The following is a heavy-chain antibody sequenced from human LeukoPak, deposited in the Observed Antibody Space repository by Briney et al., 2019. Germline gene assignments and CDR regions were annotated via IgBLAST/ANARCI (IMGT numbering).Heavy chain of an antibody. CDR1: GFTFSSYA. Sequence: GGSLRLSCAASGFTFSSYAMSWVRQAPGKGLEWVSAISGSGGSTYYADSVKGRFSISRDNSKNTLYLQMNSLRAEDTAVYYCAKCYGDPGRFDPWGQGTLVTVSS. D-gene: IGHD4-17*01. J-gene: IGHJ5*02. CDR2: ISGSGGST. CDR3: AKCYGDPGRFDP. V-gene: IGHV3-23*01.